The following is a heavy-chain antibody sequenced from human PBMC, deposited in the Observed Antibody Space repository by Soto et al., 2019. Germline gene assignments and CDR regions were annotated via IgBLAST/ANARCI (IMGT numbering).Heavy chain of an antibody. D-gene: IGHD3-10*01. CDR3: ARDTTPGGLDAFDI. CDR2: INPNSGGT. J-gene: IGHJ3*02. CDR1: GYTFTGYY. V-gene: IGHV1-2*04. Sequence: ASVKVSCKASGYTFTGYYMHWVRQAPGQGLEWMGWINPNSGGTNYAQKFQGWVTMTRDMSISTAYMELSRLRSDDTAVYYCARDTTPGGLDAFDIWGQGTMVTVSS.